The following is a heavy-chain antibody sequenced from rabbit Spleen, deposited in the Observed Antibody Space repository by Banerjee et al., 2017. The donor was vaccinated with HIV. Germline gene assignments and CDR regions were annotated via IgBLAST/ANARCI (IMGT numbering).Heavy chain of an antibody. CDR3: ARDTSTSFSTYGMDL. CDR2: INIVTGKD. CDR1: GFSFSSRYY. D-gene: IGHD1-1*01. V-gene: IGHV1S40*01. Sequence: QSLEESGGGLVQPEGSLTLTCTASGFSFSSRYYMCWVRQAPGKGLEWIACINIVTGKDVYATWAKGRFIMSRTSSTTVTLQMTSLTAADTATYFCARDTSTSFSTYGMDLWGPGTLVTVS. J-gene: IGHJ6*01.